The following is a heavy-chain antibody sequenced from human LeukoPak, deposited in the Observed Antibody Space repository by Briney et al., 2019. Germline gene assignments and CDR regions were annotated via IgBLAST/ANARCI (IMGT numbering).Heavy chain of an antibody. CDR2: ISAYNGNT. Sequence: ASVKVSCKASGYTFTSYGISWVRQAPGQGLEWMGWISAYNGNTNYAQKLQGRVTMTTDTSPSTAYMELRSLRSDDTAVYYCARALPAIVVVVAATRGIWFDPWGQGTLVTVSS. D-gene: IGHD2-15*01. CDR3: ARALPAIVVVVAATRGIWFDP. CDR1: GYTFTSYG. J-gene: IGHJ5*02. V-gene: IGHV1-18*01.